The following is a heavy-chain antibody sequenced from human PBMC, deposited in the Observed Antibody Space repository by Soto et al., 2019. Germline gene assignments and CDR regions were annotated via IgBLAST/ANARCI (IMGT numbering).Heavy chain of an antibody. CDR2: ISGSGGST. CDR1: GFTFSSYA. Sequence: GGSLRLSCAASGFTFSSYAMSWVRQAPGKGLEWVSAISGSGGSTYYADSVKGRFTISRDNSKNTLYLQMNSLRAEDTAVYYCAKSWEDDYIWGSYRFYYYYYCMDVWGKGTTVTVSS. CDR3: AKSWEDDYIWGSYRFYYYYYCMDV. D-gene: IGHD3-16*02. J-gene: IGHJ6*03. V-gene: IGHV3-23*01.